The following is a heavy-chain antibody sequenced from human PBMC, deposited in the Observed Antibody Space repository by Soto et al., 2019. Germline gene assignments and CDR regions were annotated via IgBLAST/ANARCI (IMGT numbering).Heavy chain of an antibody. Sequence: KPSETLSLTCTVPGGSMSSYYWTWIRQPPGKGLEWIGSIYSRVNTNYNPSLKSRVTISVDTSTNQFSLKLRSVSAADTAVYYCARQAVYYDSSCYLDYWGQGALVTVSS. J-gene: IGHJ4*02. CDR2: IYSRVNT. CDR3: ARQAVYYDSSCYLDY. V-gene: IGHV4-59*01. CDR1: GGSMSSYY. D-gene: IGHD3-22*01.